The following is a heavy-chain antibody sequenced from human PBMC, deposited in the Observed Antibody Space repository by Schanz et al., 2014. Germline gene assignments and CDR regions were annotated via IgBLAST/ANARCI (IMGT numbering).Heavy chain of an antibody. Sequence: VQLVESGGGVVRPGRSLRLSCAASGFTFSSNAMCWVRQAPGKGLEWVSTITSNGGGTYYADSVKGRFTISRDNAKNTLYLQMNSLRVEDTAEYYCAKNWKGHHITGRPGWSDGMDVWGQGTTVTVSS. CDR2: ITSNGGGT. V-gene: IGHV3-23*04. D-gene: IGHD6-6*01. CDR3: AKNWKGHHITGRPGWSDGMDV. J-gene: IGHJ6*02. CDR1: GFTFSSNA.